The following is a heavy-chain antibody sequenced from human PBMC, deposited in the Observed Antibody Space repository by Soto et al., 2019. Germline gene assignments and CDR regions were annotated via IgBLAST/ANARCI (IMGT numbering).Heavy chain of an antibody. V-gene: IGHV4-59*12. CDR2: IYYSGST. CDR3: ASTTGTTWYYYGMDV. CDR1: GGSISSYY. J-gene: IGHJ6*02. D-gene: IGHD1-1*01. Sequence: PSETLSLTCTVSGGSISSYYWSWIRQPPGKGLEWIGYIYYSGSTNYNPSLKSRVTISVDTSKNQFSLKLSSVTAADTAVYYCASTTGTTWYYYGMDVWGQGTTVTVSS.